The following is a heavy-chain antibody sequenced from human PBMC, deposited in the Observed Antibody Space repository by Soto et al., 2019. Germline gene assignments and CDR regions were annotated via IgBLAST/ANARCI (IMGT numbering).Heavy chain of an antibody. CDR3: VARRYCSNGTCPAYFDY. J-gene: IGHJ4*02. D-gene: IGHD2-15*01. CDR1: GGTFSNYA. Sequence: QVQVVQSGAEVKKPGSSVKVSCKASGGTFSNYAISWERQAPGHGHEWLGGIIRIFGTTNYPQKSQGRVTITADEPTSTSYMELGSLRSEDTAVYICVARRYCSNGTCPAYFDYWGQGTLVTVSS. V-gene: IGHV1-69*01. CDR2: IIRIFGTT.